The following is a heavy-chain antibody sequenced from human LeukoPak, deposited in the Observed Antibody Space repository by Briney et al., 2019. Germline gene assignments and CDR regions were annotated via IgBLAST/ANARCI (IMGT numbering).Heavy chain of an antibody. CDR2: INPNSGGT. CDR1: GYTFTGYY. J-gene: IGHJ4*02. Sequence: ASVKVSCKASGYTFTGYYMHWVRQAPGQGLEWMGWINPNSGGTNYAQKFQGRVTMTRDTSISTAYMELSRLRSDDTAVYYCASFYCSGGSCYSHDYWGQGTLVTVSS. CDR3: ASFYCSGGSCYSHDY. V-gene: IGHV1-2*02. D-gene: IGHD2-15*01.